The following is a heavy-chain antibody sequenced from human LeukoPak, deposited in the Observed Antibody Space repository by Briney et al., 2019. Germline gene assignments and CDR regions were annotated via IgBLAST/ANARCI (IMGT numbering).Heavy chain of an antibody. D-gene: IGHD4-23*01. CDR2: IKQDGSEK. CDR1: GFTFSDYY. CDR3: AREVTPYY. Sequence: GGSLRLSCVASGFTFSDYYMSWVRQPPGKGVEWVANIKQDGSEKYYVDSVKGRFTISRDNAKNSLFLQMNSLRAEETAVYYCAREVTPYYWGQGTLVTVSS. V-gene: IGHV3-7*01. J-gene: IGHJ4*02.